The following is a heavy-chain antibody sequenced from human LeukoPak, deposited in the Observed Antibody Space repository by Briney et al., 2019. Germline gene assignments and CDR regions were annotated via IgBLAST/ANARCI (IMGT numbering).Heavy chain of an antibody. J-gene: IGHJ3*02. Sequence: ASGKVSCKASGYKFNTYGISWVRQAPGQGLEWMGWISAYNGKTDYAQKFQGRVTMTTDISTSTAYMELRSLRSDDTAVYYCARPDYGGNPGAFDIWGQGTMVTVYS. D-gene: IGHD4-23*01. CDR2: ISAYNGKT. CDR1: GYKFNTYG. CDR3: ARPDYGGNPGAFDI. V-gene: IGHV1-18*01.